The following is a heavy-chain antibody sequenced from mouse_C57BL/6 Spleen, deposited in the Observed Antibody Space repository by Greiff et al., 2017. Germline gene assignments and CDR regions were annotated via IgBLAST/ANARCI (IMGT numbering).Heavy chain of an antibody. D-gene: IGHD2-5*01. CDR3: ARDPTYYSNYVVYFDV. CDR1: GFTFSSYA. Sequence: DVMLVESGGGLVKPGGSLKLSCAASGFTFSSYAMSWVRQTPEKRLEWVATISDGGSYTYYPDNVKGRFSISRDNAKKNLYLQMSYLKSEDTAMYYCARDPTYYSNYVVYFDVWGTGTTVTVSS. CDR2: ISDGGSYT. J-gene: IGHJ1*03. V-gene: IGHV5-4*01.